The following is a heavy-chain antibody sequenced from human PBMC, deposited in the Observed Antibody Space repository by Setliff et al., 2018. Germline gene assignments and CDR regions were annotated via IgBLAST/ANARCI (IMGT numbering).Heavy chain of an antibody. V-gene: IGHV1-3*01. CDR3: TRDFLGATASFDI. D-gene: IGHD3-3*01. CDR1: GFTLTSCP. J-gene: IGHJ3*02. Sequence: ASVKVSCKASGFTLTSCPIHWVRQASGQRLEWMGWINPYSGNRKYSQRFQGRVTIIRDTSESTVFLELRSLRSEDTAVYYCTRDFLGATASFDIWGQGTMVTVSS. CDR2: INPYSGNR.